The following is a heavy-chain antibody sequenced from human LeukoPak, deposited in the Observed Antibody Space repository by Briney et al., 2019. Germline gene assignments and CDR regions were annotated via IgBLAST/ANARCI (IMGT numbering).Heavy chain of an antibody. CDR2: ISGSGGST. V-gene: IGHV3-23*01. D-gene: IGHD3-3*01. CDR1: GFTFSSYA. Sequence: GGSLRLSRAASGFTFSSYAMSWVRQAPGKGLEWVSAISGSGGSTYYADSVKGRFTISRDNSKNTLYLQMNSLRAEDTAVYYCAKEPPPNYYDFWSGSPSFDYWGQGTLVTVSS. CDR3: AKEPPPNYYDFWSGSPSFDY. J-gene: IGHJ4*02.